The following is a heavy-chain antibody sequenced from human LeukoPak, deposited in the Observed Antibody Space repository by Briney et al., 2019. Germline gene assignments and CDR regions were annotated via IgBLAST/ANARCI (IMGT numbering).Heavy chain of an antibody. CDR3: AKDQGFLEWLSHIDY. Sequence: RGGSLTLSCAASRLILSSYGTHWVRPADGEGLEWVAFIRYDGSNKYYADSVKGPFTISRDNSKNTLHLQMNSLRAEDTAVYYCAKDQGFLEWLSHIDYWGQGTLVTVSS. J-gene: IGHJ4*02. CDR2: IRYDGSNK. CDR1: RLILSSYG. V-gene: IGHV3-30*02. D-gene: IGHD3-3*01.